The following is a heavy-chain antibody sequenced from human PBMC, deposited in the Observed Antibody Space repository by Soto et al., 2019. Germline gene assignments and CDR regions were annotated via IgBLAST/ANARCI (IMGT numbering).Heavy chain of an antibody. J-gene: IGHJ6*02. Sequence: QVQLVESGGGVVQPWTSLRLACEASGFNFGAYGMHWVRQAPGKGLEWVAVISHDGTKTYYSDSVKGRFTVSRDNSKNILYVQMVSLRPDDTAVYSCAKDRRDGYTTCSRCYGVDVWGQGTTVTVSS. CDR3: AKDRRDGYTTCSRCYGVDV. D-gene: IGHD5-18*01. V-gene: IGHV3-30*18. CDR2: ISHDGTKT. CDR1: GFNFGAYG.